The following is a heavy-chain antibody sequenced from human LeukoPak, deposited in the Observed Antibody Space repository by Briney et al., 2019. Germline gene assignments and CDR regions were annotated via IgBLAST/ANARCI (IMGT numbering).Heavy chain of an antibody. CDR2: ISSSSSFI. J-gene: IGHJ3*02. CDR3: AKDNSGELLGDAFDI. Sequence: GGSLRLSCAGSGFNFSSYSMSWVRQAPWKGLEFVSSISSSSSFIYYADSVKGRFTISRDNSKNSLYLQMNSLRAEDTALYYCAKDNSGELLGDAFDIWGQGTMVTVSS. V-gene: IGHV3-21*04. CDR1: GFNFSSYS. D-gene: IGHD1-26*01.